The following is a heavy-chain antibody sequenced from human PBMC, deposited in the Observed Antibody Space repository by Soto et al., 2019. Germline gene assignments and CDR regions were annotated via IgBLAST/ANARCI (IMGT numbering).Heavy chain of an antibody. Sequence: ASVKVSCKASGYTFTCYYMHWVRQAPGQGLEWMGIINPSGGSTSYAQKFPGRVTMTRDTSTSTVYMELSSLRSEDTAVYYCARGSVAGLYSYGGGDYWGQGTLVTVSS. V-gene: IGHV1-46*01. CDR3: ARGSVAGLYSYGGGDY. D-gene: IGHD5-18*01. CDR1: GYTFTCYY. J-gene: IGHJ4*02. CDR2: INPSGGST.